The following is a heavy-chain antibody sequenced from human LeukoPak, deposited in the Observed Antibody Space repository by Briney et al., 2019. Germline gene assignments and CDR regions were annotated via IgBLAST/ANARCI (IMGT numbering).Heavy chain of an antibody. J-gene: IGHJ6*03. CDR2: INPNSGGT. Sequence: ASVKVSCKASGYTFTGYYMHWVRQAPGQGLEWMGWINPNSGGTNYAQKFQGRVTMTRDTSISTAYMELSRLRSDDTAVYYCARSTLWFGELLIPDYYYYMDVWGKGTTVTVSS. V-gene: IGHV1-2*02. D-gene: IGHD3-10*01. CDR3: ARSTLWFGELLIPDYYYYMDV. CDR1: GYTFTGYY.